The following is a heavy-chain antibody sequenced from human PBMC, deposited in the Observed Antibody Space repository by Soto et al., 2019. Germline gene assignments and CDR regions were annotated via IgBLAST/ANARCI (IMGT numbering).Heavy chain of an antibody. CDR1: GFPFSSYG. J-gene: IGHJ4*02. V-gene: IGHV3-30*03. Sequence: QVQLVESGGGVVQPGRSLRLSCAASGFPFSSYGRHWVREAPGKGLEWVAVISYDGSNKYYAESVKGRLTISRDNSASTLYLQINSLRTEDTALYYCVGGQYYFDYRGQGTLVTVSP. CDR2: ISYDGSNK. D-gene: IGHD3-10*01. CDR3: VGGQYYFDY.